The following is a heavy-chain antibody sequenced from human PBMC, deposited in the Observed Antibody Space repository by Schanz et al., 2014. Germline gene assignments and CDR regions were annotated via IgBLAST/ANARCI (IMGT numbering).Heavy chain of an antibody. J-gene: IGHJ4*02. Sequence: VQLLESGGGLVQPGGSLRLSCLASGFAFSSYGMNWLRQAPGKGLEWVAVIWYDGSNKYYADSVKGRFTISRDNSKNTLYLQLNSLRAEDTAVYYCARVKGEFDYWGQGTLVTVSS. CDR2: IWYDGSNK. D-gene: IGHD3-16*01. CDR3: ARVKGEFDY. V-gene: IGHV3-33*08. CDR1: GFAFSSYG.